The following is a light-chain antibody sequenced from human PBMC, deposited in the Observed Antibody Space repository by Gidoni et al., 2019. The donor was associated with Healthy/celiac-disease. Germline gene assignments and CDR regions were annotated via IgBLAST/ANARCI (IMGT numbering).Light chain of an antibody. CDR2: DAS. Sequence: AIQLTQSPSSLSASVGDRVTITCRASQGISSALAWYQQKPGKAPKLLIYDASSLESGVPSRFSGSGSGTDFTLTISSLQPEDFATYYCQQFNSYHITVXQXTRLEIK. CDR1: QGISSA. V-gene: IGKV1-13*02. CDR3: QQFNSYHIT. J-gene: IGKJ5*01.